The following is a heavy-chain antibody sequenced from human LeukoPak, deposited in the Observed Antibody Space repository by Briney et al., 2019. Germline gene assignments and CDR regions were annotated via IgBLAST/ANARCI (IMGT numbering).Heavy chain of an antibody. V-gene: IGHV1-18*01. CDR2: ISPYNGDT. CDR3: ARDTYYYDSSGYSGWFDP. D-gene: IGHD3-22*01. CDR1: GYTFTIYG. Sequence: ASVKVSCKGCGYTFTIYGISWVRQAPGQGLEWMRWISPYNGDTNYAQKLQGRVTMTTDTSTSTAYMELRSLRSDDTAVYYCARDTYYYDSSGYSGWFDPWGQGTLVTVSS. J-gene: IGHJ5*02.